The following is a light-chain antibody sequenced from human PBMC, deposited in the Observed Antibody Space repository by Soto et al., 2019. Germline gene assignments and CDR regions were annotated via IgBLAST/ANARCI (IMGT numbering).Light chain of an antibody. V-gene: IGKV3-11*01. Sequence: DIVLTQSPGTLSLSPGERATLSCRASQSVSSYLAWYQQKPGQAPRLLIYDASNRATGIPARFSGGGSGTDFTLTLDNLEPEDFAIYYCQQRSNWPPITFGQGTRLEIK. CDR3: QQRSNWPPIT. CDR1: QSVSSY. J-gene: IGKJ5*01. CDR2: DAS.